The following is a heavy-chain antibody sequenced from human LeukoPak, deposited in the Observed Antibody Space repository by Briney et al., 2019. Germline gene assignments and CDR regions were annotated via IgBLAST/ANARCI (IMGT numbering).Heavy chain of an antibody. CDR3: ARVKRGGGCYSP. D-gene: IGHD2-15*01. CDR1: GYTFTGYY. Sequence: ASVKVSCKASGYTFTGYYMHWVRQAPGQGLEWMGWINPSSGGTNYAQKFQGRVTMTRDTSISTAYMELSRLRSDDTAVYYCARVKRGGGCYSPWGQGTLVTVSS. J-gene: IGHJ5*02. CDR2: INPSSGGT. V-gene: IGHV1-2*02.